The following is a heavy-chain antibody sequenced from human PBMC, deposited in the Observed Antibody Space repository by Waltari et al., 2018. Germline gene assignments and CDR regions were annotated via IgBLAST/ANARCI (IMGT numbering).Heavy chain of an antibody. V-gene: IGHV4-30-4*01. CDR1: GGSISSSNSY. Sequence: QVQLQESGPGLAKSSQTLSLSCTVSGGSISSSNSYWSWIRQPPGKGLEWIGDIYYSGSTYDNPSFKSRVTISVDSSRNQFSLKMSSVTAADTAVYYCARVGLDSSYGAGNYPNWFDPWGQGTLVTVSS. CDR2: IYYSGST. J-gene: IGHJ5*02. D-gene: IGHD3-10*01. CDR3: ARVGLDSSYGAGNYPNWFDP.